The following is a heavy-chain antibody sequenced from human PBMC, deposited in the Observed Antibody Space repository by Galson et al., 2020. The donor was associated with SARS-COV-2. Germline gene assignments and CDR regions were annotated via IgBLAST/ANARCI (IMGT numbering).Heavy chain of an antibody. V-gene: IGHV3-33*01. CDR3: ARDCYYYDSSGYYYPHYYYYGMDV. CDR1: GFTFSSYG. D-gene: IGHD3-22*01. J-gene: IGHJ6*02. CDR2: IWYDGSNK. Sequence: GGSLRLSCAASGFTFSSYGMHWVRQAPGKGLEWVAVIWYDGSNKYYADSVKGRFTISRDNSKNTLYLQMNSPRAEDTAVYYCARDCYYYDSSGYYYPHYYYYGMDVWGQGTTVTVSS.